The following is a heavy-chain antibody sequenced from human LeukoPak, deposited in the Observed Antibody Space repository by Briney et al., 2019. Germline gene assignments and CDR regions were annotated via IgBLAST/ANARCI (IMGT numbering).Heavy chain of an antibody. Sequence: SETLSLTCAVYGGSFSAHYWNWIRQPPGKGLEWIGEINHSGSTNYNPSLKSRVTISVDTSKNQFSLKLSSVTAADTAVYYCARGAPMIARYWGQGTLVTVSS. V-gene: IGHV4-34*01. D-gene: IGHD3-22*01. CDR3: ARGAPMIARY. CDR1: GGSFSAHY. J-gene: IGHJ4*02. CDR2: INHSGST.